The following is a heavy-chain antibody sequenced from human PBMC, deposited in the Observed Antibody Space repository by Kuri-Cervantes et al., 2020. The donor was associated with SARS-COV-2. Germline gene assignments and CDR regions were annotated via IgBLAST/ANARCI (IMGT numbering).Heavy chain of an antibody. D-gene: IGHD6-13*01. CDR3: AKDPGASGWYGLDY. Sequence: GESLKISCAASGFTFSSYGMHWVRQAPGKGLEWVAVISYDGSNKYSADSVKGRFTISRDNSKNTLYLQMNSLRAEDTAVYYCAKDPGASGWYGLDYWGQGTLVTVSS. CDR1: GFTFSSYG. V-gene: IGHV3-30*18. CDR2: ISYDGSNK. J-gene: IGHJ4*02.